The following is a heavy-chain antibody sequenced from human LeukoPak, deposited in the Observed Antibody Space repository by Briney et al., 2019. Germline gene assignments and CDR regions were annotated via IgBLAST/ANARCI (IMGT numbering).Heavy chain of an antibody. V-gene: IGHV3-7*01. CDR1: GFTFSSYW. CDR2: INQDGSEK. CDR3: AISSPVATVGY. Sequence: GGSLRLSCADSGFTFSSYWISWVRQAPGKGLEWVANINQDGSEKYYVDSLRGRFTISRGNAKNSLYLQMNSLRAEDTAVYYCAISSPVATVGYWGQGTLVTVSS. J-gene: IGHJ4*02. D-gene: IGHD4-23*01.